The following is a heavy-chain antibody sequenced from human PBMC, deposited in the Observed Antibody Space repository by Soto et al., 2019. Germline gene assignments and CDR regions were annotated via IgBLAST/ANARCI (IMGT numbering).Heavy chain of an antibody. CDR2: INPNSGGT. CDR3: PRLPPPSLYHCHRKG. D-gene: IGHD2-2*01. CDR1: GYTFPGCY. Sequence: ASLRVSSKASGYTFPGCYMHSVRKDNRQVPEWMGWINPNSGGTNYAQKFQGRVTMTRDTSISTAYLELSRLRSDDTAVYYCPRLPPPSLYHCHRKGCGRGTT. V-gene: IGHV1-2*02. J-gene: IGHJ6*02.